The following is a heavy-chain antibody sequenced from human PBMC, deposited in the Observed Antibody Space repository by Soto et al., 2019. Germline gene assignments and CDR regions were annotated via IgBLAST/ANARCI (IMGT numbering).Heavy chain of an antibody. CDR3: ARGRFLEWLLRALDY. CDR1: GFTFSDYY. CDR2: ISSSGSTI. J-gene: IGHJ4*02. V-gene: IGHV3-11*01. D-gene: IGHD3-3*01. Sequence: GGSLRLSCAASGFTFSDYYMSWIRQAPGKGLEWVSYISSSGSTIYYADSVKGRFTISRDNAKNSLYLQMNSLRAEDTAVYYCARGRFLEWLLRALDYWGQGTLVTVSS.